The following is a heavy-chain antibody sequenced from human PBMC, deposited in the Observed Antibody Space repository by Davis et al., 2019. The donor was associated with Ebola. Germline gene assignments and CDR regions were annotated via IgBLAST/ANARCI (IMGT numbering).Heavy chain of an antibody. CDR3: ARHSLTTVTSEF. CDR2: INAGNGDT. CDR1: GYTFTNYA. V-gene: IGHV1-3*01. Sequence: ASVKVSCKASGYTFTNYAMDWVRQAPGQRLEWMGWINAGNGDTKYSQKFQGRVTITRDTSASTAYMELSSLRSEDTAVYYCARHSLTTVTSEFWGQGTLVTVSS. J-gene: IGHJ4*02. D-gene: IGHD4-17*01.